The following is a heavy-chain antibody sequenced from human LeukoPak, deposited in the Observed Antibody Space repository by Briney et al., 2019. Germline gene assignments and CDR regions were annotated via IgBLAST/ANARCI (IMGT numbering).Heavy chain of an antibody. D-gene: IGHD3-10*01. CDR2: ISAYNGNA. J-gene: IGHJ4*02. Sequence: ASVKVSCKASGYTFTSYGISWVRQAPGQGLEWMGWISAYNGNANYAQKFQGRVTMTTDTSTNTAYMELRSLRSDDTAVYYCTRAGPFHYYGSGSYGDFDYWGQRTLVTVSS. CDR1: GYTFTSYG. V-gene: IGHV1-18*01. CDR3: TRAGPFHYYGSGSYGDFDY.